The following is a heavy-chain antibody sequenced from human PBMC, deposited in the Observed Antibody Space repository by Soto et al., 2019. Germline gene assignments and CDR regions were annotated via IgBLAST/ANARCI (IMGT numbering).Heavy chain of an antibody. V-gene: IGHV1-18*03. J-gene: IGHJ5*02. CDR3: ARDFPRYCSSTSCFPRWFDP. CDR2: ISAYNGNT. Sequence: ASVKVSCKASGYTFTSYGISWVRQAPGQGLEWMGWISAYNGNTNYAQKLQGRVTMTTDTSTSTAYMELRSLRSDDMAVYYCARDFPRYCSSTSCFPRWFDPWGQGTLVTVSS. D-gene: IGHD2-2*01. CDR1: GYTFTSYG.